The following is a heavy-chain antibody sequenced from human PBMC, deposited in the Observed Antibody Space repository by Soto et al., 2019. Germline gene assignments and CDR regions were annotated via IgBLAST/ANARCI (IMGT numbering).Heavy chain of an antibody. V-gene: IGHV1-69*01. D-gene: IGHD6-13*01. Sequence: QVQLVQSGAEVRKSGSSVKVSCKAAGGTFSDYALSWVRQAPGQGLEWMGGIIPMFATTNYAQKFQGRVTITPDDSATTAHMELGSLKSEDTAVYYCARGRGIGFSSTWNIYWYYNMDVWGQGTTVTVSS. CDR2: IIPMFATT. CDR3: ARGRGIGFSSTWNIYWYYNMDV. J-gene: IGHJ6*02. CDR1: GGTFSDYA.